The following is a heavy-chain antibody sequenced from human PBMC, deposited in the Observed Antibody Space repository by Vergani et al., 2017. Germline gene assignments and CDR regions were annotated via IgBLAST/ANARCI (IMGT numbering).Heavy chain of an antibody. CDR1: GYTFTDYY. CDR2: VDPEDGET. Sequence: EVQLVQSGAEVKKPGATVKISCKVSGYTFTDYYMHWVQQAPGKGLEWMGLVDPEDGETIYAEKFQGRVTITADTSIDTAYMELSSLRSEDTAVYYCARLQVIVGATTYYYGMDVWGQGTTVTVSS. J-gene: IGHJ6*02. V-gene: IGHV1-69-2*01. CDR3: ARLQVIVGATTYYYGMDV. D-gene: IGHD1-26*01.